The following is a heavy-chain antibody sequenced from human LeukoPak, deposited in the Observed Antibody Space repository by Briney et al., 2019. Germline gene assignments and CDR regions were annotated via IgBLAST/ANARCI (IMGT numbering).Heavy chain of an antibody. CDR3: VTETTVTGWGY. CDR2: IKQDGSEK. J-gene: IGHJ4*02. CDR1: GFTFSNYW. D-gene: IGHD4-17*01. Sequence: GGSLRLSCAASGFTFSNYWMSWVRQAPGKGLEWVANIKQDGSEKYYVDSVKGRFTVSRDNAKNSLFLQMNSLRAEDTAMYYCVTETTVTGWGYWGQGTLVTVTS. V-gene: IGHV3-7*01.